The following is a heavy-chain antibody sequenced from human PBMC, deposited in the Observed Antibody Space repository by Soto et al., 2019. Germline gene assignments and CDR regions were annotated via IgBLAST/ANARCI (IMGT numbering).Heavy chain of an antibody. V-gene: IGHV3-21*01. D-gene: IGHD2-21*01. Sequence: GGSLRLSCAASGFTFSSYSMNWVRQAPGKGLEWVSSISSSSSYIYYADSVKGRFTISRDNAKNSLYLQMNSLRAEDTAVYYCAREGRDGYRAFDIWGQGTMVTVSS. J-gene: IGHJ3*02. CDR1: GFTFSSYS. CDR3: AREGRDGYRAFDI. CDR2: ISSSSSYI.